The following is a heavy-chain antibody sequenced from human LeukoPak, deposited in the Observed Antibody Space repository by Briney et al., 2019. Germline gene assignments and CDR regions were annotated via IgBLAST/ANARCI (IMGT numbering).Heavy chain of an antibody. CDR2: LHSDGAT. Sequence: GSLSLSCAASGFSVSSYYMNWVRQAPGKGLQWVSILHSDGATYYADSVKGRFTISRDNSKNTLYLQMGSLRGEDMAVYYCARVGKTSSAHWGQGTLVTVSS. CDR1: GFSVSSYY. V-gene: IGHV3-66*01. J-gene: IGHJ4*02. CDR3: ARVGKTSSAH.